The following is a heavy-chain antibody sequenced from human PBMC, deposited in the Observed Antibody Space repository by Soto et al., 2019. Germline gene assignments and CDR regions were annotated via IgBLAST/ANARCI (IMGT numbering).Heavy chain of an antibody. CDR3: ARGEGGCSGGSCHVKNAFDI. V-gene: IGHV1-2*04. D-gene: IGHD2-15*01. J-gene: IGHJ3*02. CDR2: INPNSGGT. Sequence: ASVKVSCKASGYTFTGYYMHWVRQAPGQGLEWMGWINPNSGGTNYAQKFQGWVTMTRDTSISTAYMELSRLRSDDTAVYYCARGEGGCSGGSCHVKNAFDIWGQGTMVTVSS. CDR1: GYTFTGYY.